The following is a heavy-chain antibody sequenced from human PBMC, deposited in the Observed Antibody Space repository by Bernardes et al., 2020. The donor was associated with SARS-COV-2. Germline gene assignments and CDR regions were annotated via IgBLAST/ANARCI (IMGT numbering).Heavy chain of an antibody. CDR1: GSTFAGYY. V-gene: IGHV1-2*02. CDR2: INPTSGGT. Sequence: AAVKVSCKASGSTFAGYYLHWVRQAPGQGLEWMGWINPTSGGTMYAQKFQGRVTMTGDTSISTAYMELSSLTSDDTAVYYCASTSHYSDSGGYYTHLRYWGQGTLVTVFS. CDR3: ASTSHYSDSGGYYTHLRY. J-gene: IGHJ4*02. D-gene: IGHD3-22*01.